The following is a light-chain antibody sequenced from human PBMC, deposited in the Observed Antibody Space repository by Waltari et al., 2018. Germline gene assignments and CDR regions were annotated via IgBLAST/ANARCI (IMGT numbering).Light chain of an antibody. CDR3: SSYTSSSTLWV. J-gene: IGLJ3*02. CDR1: SSDVGGYNY. CDR2: GVS. Sequence: QSALTQPASVSGSPGQSITISCTGTSSDVGGYNYVSGYQQHPGKAPKLMIYGVSNRPSGVSNRFSGSKSGNTASLTISGLQAEDEADYYCSSYTSSSTLWVFGGGTKLTVL. V-gene: IGLV2-14*03.